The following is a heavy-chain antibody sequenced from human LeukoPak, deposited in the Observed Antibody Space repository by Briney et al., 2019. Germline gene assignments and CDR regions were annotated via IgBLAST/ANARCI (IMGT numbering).Heavy chain of an antibody. J-gene: IGHJ5*02. CDR1: KFTFTFSSSW. CDR2: IQPDGSEQ. CDR3: ARQSYAKFDP. V-gene: IGHV3-7*01. Sequence: GGSLRLSCAVSKFTFTFSSSWMSWVRQAPGKGLEWVGNIQPDGSEQYPVDSVKGRFNISRDNARKLVFLQMNSLRVEDTAVYYCARQSYAKFDPWGQGTLVTVSS. D-gene: IGHD3-16*01.